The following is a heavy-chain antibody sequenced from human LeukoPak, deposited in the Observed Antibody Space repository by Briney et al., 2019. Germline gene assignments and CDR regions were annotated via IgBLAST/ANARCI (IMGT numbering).Heavy chain of an antibody. CDR3: VKDFEHTTAAIAY. CDR2: IRWSTDSV. CDR1: GFPFDDYA. D-gene: IGHD2-2*01. J-gene: IGHJ4*02. V-gene: IGHV3-9*01. Sequence: GGSLRLSCAASGFPFDDYAMHWVRQAPGKGLEWVSGIRWSTDSVGYADSVRGRFTISRDKAKNSLYLQMNSLRAEDTALYYCVKDFEHTTAAIAYWGQGTLVTVSS.